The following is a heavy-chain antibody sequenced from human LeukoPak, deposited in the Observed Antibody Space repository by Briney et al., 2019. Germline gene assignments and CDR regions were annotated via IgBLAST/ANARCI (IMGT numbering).Heavy chain of an antibody. J-gene: IGHJ6*03. CDR2: ISAYNGNA. CDR1: GYTFTSYG. CDR3: ARAPRIVVVTAIRGYYYYYMDV. V-gene: IGHV1-18*01. Sequence: ASVKVSCKASGYTFTSYGISWVRQAPGQGLEWMGWISAYNGNANYAQKLQGRVTMTTDTSTSTAYMELRSLRSDDTAVYYCARAPRIVVVTAIRGYYYYYMDVWGKGTTVTVSS. D-gene: IGHD2-21*02.